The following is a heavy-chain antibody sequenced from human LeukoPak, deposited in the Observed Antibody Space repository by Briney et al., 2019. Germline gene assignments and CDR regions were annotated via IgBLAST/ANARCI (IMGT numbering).Heavy chain of an antibody. CDR1: GGSISSSTYY. D-gene: IGHD2-15*01. CDR2: IYYSVST. J-gene: IGHJ4*01. CDR3: ARASGGYGPFDS. Sequence: PSETLSFTCSVSGGSISSSTYYWGWIRQPPGKGLEWIGSIYYSVSTLYNPSLKSRVTISVDTSKNQFSLKLSSVTAEDTAVYYCARASGGYGPFDSLGQRALVTVSS. V-gene: IGHV4-39*01.